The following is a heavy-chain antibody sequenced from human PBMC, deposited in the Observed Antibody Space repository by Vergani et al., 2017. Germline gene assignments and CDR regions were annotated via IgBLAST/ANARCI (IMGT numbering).Heavy chain of an antibody. CDR1: GGSLSSGDYY. CDR3: ARDSRWLPSSYCCGMDV. CDR2: IYYSGST. J-gene: IGHJ6*02. V-gene: IGHV4-30-4*01. Sequence: QVQLVESGPGLVKPSQTLSLTCTVSGGSLSSGDYYWSWIRQPPGKGLEWIGYIYYSGSTYYNPSLKSRVTLSVDTSKNQFSLKLSSVTAADTAVFYCARDSRWLPSSYCCGMDVWGQGTTVTVSS. D-gene: IGHD5-24*01.